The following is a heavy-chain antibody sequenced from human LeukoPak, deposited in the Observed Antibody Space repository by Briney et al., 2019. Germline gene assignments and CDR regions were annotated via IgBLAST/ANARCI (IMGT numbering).Heavy chain of an antibody. V-gene: IGHV4-59*01. Sequence: SETLSLTCTVSGASTTNYYWSWVRQFPGKELEWIMYMHSSGSTNYNLSLKSRVTMSIDTSKNQFSLNLRSVTAADTAVYYCARDIRMVGATLYFDYWGQGLLVTVSS. D-gene: IGHD1-26*01. CDR3: ARDIRMVGATLYFDY. CDR2: MHSSGST. J-gene: IGHJ4*02. CDR1: GASTTNYY.